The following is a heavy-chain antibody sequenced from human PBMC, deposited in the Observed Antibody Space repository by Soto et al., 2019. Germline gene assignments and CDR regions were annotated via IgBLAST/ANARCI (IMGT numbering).Heavy chain of an antibody. J-gene: IGHJ4*02. Sequence: WGSLRLSCAASGFTFSSYAIIFFRHSPGKGLEWVSAISGSGGSTYYADSVKGRFTISRDNSKNTLYLQMNSLRAEDTAVYYCAIGRYSSSSGFDYWGQGTLVTVSS. V-gene: IGHV3-23*01. D-gene: IGHD6-6*01. CDR3: AIGRYSSSSGFDY. CDR1: GFTFSSYA. CDR2: ISGSGGST.